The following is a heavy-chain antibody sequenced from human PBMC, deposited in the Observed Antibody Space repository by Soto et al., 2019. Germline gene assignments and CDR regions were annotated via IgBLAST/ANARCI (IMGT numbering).Heavy chain of an antibody. J-gene: IGHJ4*02. Sequence: EVQLLESGGGLVQPGGYLRLSCAASGFTFSSYAMSWVRQAPGRGLEWVSAISGSGGSTYYADSVKSRFTISRDNFKNTLYLQMNSLRAEDTAVYYCAKRGSGSYFDYWGQGTLVTVSS. CDR2: ISGSGGST. CDR1: GFTFSSYA. V-gene: IGHV3-23*01. CDR3: AKRGSGSYFDY. D-gene: IGHD3-10*01.